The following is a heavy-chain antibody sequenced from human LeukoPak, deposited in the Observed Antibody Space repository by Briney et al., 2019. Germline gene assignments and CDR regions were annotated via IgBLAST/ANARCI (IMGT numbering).Heavy chain of an antibody. Sequence: ASVKVSCKASGYTFTCYYMHWVRQAPGQGLEWMGWINPNSGGTNYAQKFQGRVTMTRDTSISTAYMELSRLRSDDTAVYYCARVMYYYDSSGYLGYWGQGTLVTVSS. V-gene: IGHV1-2*02. CDR1: GYTFTCYY. D-gene: IGHD3-22*01. J-gene: IGHJ4*02. CDR2: INPNSGGT. CDR3: ARVMYYYDSSGYLGY.